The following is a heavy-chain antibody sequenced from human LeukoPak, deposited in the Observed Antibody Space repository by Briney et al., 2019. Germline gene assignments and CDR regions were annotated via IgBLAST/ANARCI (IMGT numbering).Heavy chain of an antibody. CDR2: IYYSGST. CDR3: ARVGEMATITAFDI. CDR1: GGSISSYY. D-gene: IGHD5-24*01. Sequence: SETLSLTCTVSGGSISSYYWSWIRQPPGKGLEWIGYIYYSGSTNYNPSLKSRVTISVDTSKNQFSLKLSSVTAADTAVYYCARVGEMATITAFDIWGQGTMVTVSS. J-gene: IGHJ3*02. V-gene: IGHV4-59*01.